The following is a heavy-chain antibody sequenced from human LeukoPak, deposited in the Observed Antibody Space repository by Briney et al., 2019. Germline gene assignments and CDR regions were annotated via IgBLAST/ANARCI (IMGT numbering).Heavy chain of an antibody. CDR2: ISHRGST. J-gene: IGHJ4*02. CDR1: GYSISNGYY. CDR3: ARGAEYYAIWRGYAGYSDY. D-gene: IGHD3-3*01. Sequence: PPETLSLTCTVSGYSISNGYYWGWIRQPPGKGLEWVGSISHRGSTYYNPSLRSRITISLDRSKQKFSLKLTSVTAADTAVYFCARGAEYYAIWRGYAGYSDYWGQGISVTVSS. V-gene: IGHV4-38-2*02.